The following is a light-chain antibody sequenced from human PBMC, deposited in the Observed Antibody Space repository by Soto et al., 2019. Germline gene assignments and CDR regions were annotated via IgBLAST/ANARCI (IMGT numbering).Light chain of an antibody. CDR3: QQYGSS. J-gene: IGKJ4*01. CDR2: GAS. V-gene: IGKV3-20*01. CDR1: QSVSSSY. Sequence: IVLTQSPGTLSLSPGERATLSCRASQSVSSSYLAWYQQEPGQAPRLLIYGASSRATGIPDRFSGSGSGTDFTLTISRLEPEDFAVYYCQQYGSSFGGGTKVDIK.